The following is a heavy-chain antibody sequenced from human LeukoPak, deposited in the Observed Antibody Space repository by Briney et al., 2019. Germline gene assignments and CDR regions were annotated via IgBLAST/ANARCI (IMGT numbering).Heavy chain of an antibody. J-gene: IGHJ6*03. CDR1: GGSISSGDYY. Sequence: SETLSLTCTVSGGSISSGDYYWSWIRQPPGKGLEWIGYIYYSGSTYYNPSLKSRVTISVDTSKNQFSLKLSSVTAADTAVYYCARVGRYCSSTSCYRPTYYYYYYMDVWGKGTTVTVSS. V-gene: IGHV4-30-4*08. CDR2: IYYSGST. D-gene: IGHD2-2*01. CDR3: ARVGRYCSSTSCYRPTYYYYYYMDV.